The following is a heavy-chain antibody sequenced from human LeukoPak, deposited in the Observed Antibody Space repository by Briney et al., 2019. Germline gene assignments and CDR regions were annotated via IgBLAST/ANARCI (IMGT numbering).Heavy chain of an antibody. CDR3: ARSHRFTYYYDSSGYGPFDY. J-gene: IGHJ4*02. V-gene: IGHV1-46*01. CDR1: GYTFTSYY. CDR2: INPSGGST. Sequence: ASVKVSCKASGYTFTSYYMHWVRQAPGQGLEWMGIINPSGGSTSYAQKFQGRVTMTRDTSTSTVYMELSSLRSEDTAVYYCARSHRFTYYYDSSGYGPFDYWGQGTLVTVSS. D-gene: IGHD3-22*01.